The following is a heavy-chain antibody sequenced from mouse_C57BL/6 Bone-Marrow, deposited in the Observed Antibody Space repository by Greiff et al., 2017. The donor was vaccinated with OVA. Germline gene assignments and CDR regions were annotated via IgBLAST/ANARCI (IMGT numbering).Heavy chain of an antibody. CDR2: IWSGGST. J-gene: IGHJ3*01. D-gene: IGHD2-4*01. CDR1: GFSLTSYG. CDR3: ARNQYDYGGFAY. Sequence: QVQLKQSGPGLVQPSQSLSITCTVSGFSLTSYGVHWVRQSPGKGLEWLGVIWSGGSTDYNAAFISRLSISKDNSKSQVFFKMNSLQADDTAIYYCARNQYDYGGFAYWGQGTLVTVSA. V-gene: IGHV2-2*01.